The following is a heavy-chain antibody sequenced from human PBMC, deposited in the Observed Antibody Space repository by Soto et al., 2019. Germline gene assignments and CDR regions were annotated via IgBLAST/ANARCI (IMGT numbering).Heavy chain of an antibody. D-gene: IGHD3-16*01. Sequence: PGGSLRLSCAASGITFRRHTMSWVRQAPGTGLEWVSTIDPSGANKNYADSVKGRFTISRDNSRNTLDLQMNSLRVGDTALYYCVSWVSAHFDYWGQGTPVTAPQ. CDR1: GITFRRHT. J-gene: IGHJ4*02. CDR3: VSWVSAHFDY. CDR2: IDPSGANK. V-gene: IGHV3-23*01.